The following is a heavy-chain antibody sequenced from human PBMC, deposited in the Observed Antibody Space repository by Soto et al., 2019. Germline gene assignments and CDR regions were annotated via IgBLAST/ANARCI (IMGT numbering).Heavy chain of an antibody. Sequence: SASLPLTCTVSSGSITSGDYYWGWIRERPGKGLEWIGYIHYSGTTYYNPSLKSRVSISEDTSKNQFSLKLSSVTAADTAVYYCARSWAVYTSAGDYYYVMDFWGQGTTVTVSS. CDR1: SGSITSGDYY. V-gene: IGHV4-30-4*01. CDR3: ARSWAVYTSAGDYYYVMDF. CDR2: IHYSGTT. J-gene: IGHJ6*02. D-gene: IGHD6-19*01.